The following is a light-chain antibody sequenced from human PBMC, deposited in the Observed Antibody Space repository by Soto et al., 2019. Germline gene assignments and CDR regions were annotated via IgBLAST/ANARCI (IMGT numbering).Light chain of an antibody. J-gene: IGLJ2*01. CDR3: QSYDSSLSASVV. CDR2: GNS. V-gene: IGLV1-40*01. Sequence: QAVVTQPPSVSGAPGQRVTISCTGSSSNIGAGYDVHWYQQLPGTATKLLIYGNSNRPSGVPDRFSGSKSGTSASLAITGLQAEDEADYYCQSYDSSLSASVVFGGGTKLTVL. CDR1: SSNIGAGYD.